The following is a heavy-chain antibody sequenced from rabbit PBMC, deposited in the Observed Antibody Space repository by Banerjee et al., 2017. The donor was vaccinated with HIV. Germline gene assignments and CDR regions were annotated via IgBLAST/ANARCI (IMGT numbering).Heavy chain of an antibody. D-gene: IGHD6-1*01. V-gene: IGHV1S45*01. CDR3: ARDGRANAYDFHL. CDR2: INIGSGNT. J-gene: IGHJ4*01. Sequence: QEQLVESGGDLVKPEGSLTLTCTASGIDFSNYYYMCWVRQAPGKGLEWNGCINIGSGNTYYASWAKGRFTISKTSSTTVTLQMTSLTAADTATYFCARDGRANAYDFHLWGQGTLVTVS. CDR1: GIDFSNYYY.